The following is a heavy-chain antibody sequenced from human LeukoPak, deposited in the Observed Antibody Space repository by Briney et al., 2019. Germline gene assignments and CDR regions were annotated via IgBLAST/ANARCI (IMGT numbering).Heavy chain of an antibody. CDR3: ARYSSSWYHFDY. CDR1: GGSISSYY. J-gene: IGHJ4*02. CDR2: IYHSGST. V-gene: IGHV4-59*08. Sequence: SETLSLTCTVSGGSISSYYWSWIRQPPGKGLEWIGSIYHSGSTYYNPSLKSRVTISVDTSKNQFSLRLNSVTAADTAVYYCARYSSSWYHFDYWGQGTLVTVSS. D-gene: IGHD6-13*01.